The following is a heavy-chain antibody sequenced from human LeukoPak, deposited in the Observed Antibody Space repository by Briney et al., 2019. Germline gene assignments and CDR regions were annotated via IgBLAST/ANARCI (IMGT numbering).Heavy chain of an antibody. Sequence: GGSLRLSCAASGFNFSTYTMNWVRQAPGKGLEWVSYISGSGSTIYYADSVKGRFTISRDNAKNSLYLQMNSLRAEDTAVYYCARDPYSGGYGAYYYYYMDVWGKGTTVTISS. V-gene: IGHV3-48*04. CDR3: ARDPYSGGYGAYYYYYMDV. CDR2: ISGSGSTI. CDR1: GFNFSTYT. J-gene: IGHJ6*03. D-gene: IGHD1-26*01.